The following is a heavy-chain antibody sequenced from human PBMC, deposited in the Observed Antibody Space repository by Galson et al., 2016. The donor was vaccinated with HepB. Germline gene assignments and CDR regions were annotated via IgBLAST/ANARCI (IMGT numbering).Heavy chain of an antibody. Sequence: SVKVSCKASGYIFTNYGITWVRQAPGQGLAWMGWISPYNGNTNSAQDFQGRVTITRDTSASTAYMELSSLRSEDTAVYFCAKSSAKCFYAFDIWGQGTLVTVSS. D-gene: IGHD2-2*01. CDR1: GYIFTNYG. V-gene: IGHV1-18*01. CDR3: AKSSAKCFYAFDI. J-gene: IGHJ4*02. CDR2: ISPYNGNT.